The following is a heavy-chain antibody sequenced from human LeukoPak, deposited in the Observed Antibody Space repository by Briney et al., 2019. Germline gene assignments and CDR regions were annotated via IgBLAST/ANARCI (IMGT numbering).Heavy chain of an antibody. V-gene: IGHV3-30*18. Sequence: GGSLRLSCAASGFTFSGHSMHWVRQAPGKGLEWVAIISYDRSNIYYSDSVRGRLTVSRDNSKNTLYLQINSLRPEDTALYYCAKDSSGYAISPPYFDHWGQGTLVTVSS. D-gene: IGHD5-12*01. CDR1: GFTFSGHS. CDR3: AKDSSGYAISPPYFDH. J-gene: IGHJ4*02. CDR2: ISYDRSNI.